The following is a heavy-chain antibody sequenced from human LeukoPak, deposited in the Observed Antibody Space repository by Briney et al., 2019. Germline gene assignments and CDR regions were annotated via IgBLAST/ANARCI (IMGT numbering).Heavy chain of an antibody. Sequence: SQTLSLTCTVSGGSISSGDYYWSWIRQPPGKGLEWIGYIYYSGSTYYNPSLKSRVTISVGTSKNQFSLKLSSVTAADTAVYYCARDPIVVVPAARTGTFSYWGQGTLVTVSS. V-gene: IGHV4-30-4*08. D-gene: IGHD2-2*01. CDR2: IYYSGST. CDR3: ARDPIVVVPAARTGTFSY. J-gene: IGHJ4*02. CDR1: GGSISSGDYY.